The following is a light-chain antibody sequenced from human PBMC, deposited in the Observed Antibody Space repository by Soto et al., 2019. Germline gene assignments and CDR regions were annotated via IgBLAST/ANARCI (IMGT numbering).Light chain of an antibody. J-gene: IGKJ1*01. CDR3: QQRSDWPWT. CDR1: QSVSSSQ. CDR2: GAS. V-gene: IGKV3D-20*02. Sequence: VLTKSTDTLSLSPGERATLSCRASQSVSSSQLTWFQQKPGQAPRLLIYGASSRATGIPDRFSGSWSGTDFTLTISNLEPEDFAVYYCQQRSDWPWTFGQGTKVDI.